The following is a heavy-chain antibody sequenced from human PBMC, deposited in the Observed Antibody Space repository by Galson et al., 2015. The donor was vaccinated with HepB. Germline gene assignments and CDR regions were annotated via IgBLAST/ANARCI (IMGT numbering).Heavy chain of an antibody. J-gene: IGHJ4*02. CDR1: GGSFSGYY. Sequence: SETLSLTCAVYGGSFSGYYWSWIRQPPGKGLEWIGEINHSGSTNYNPSLKSRVTISVDTSKNQFSLKLSSVTAADTAVYYCARGGPTYYYGSGSYRYFDYWGQGTLVTVSS. CDR3: ARGGPTYYYGSGSYRYFDY. CDR2: INHSGST. D-gene: IGHD3-10*01. V-gene: IGHV4-34*01.